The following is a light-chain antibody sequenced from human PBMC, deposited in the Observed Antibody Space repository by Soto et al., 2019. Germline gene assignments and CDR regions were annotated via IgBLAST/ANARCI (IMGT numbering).Light chain of an antibody. CDR3: AAWDDSLTGSV. CDR1: NSDVGSSNL. V-gene: IGLV2-14*02. CDR2: EVT. Sequence: QSVLTQPASVSGSPGQSITISCTGTNSDVGSSNLVSWYQQHPGKAPKLMIYEVTKRPSGDSIRFSGSKSGSSASLAISGLQSEDEADYYCAAWDDSLTGSVFGGGTKLTVL. J-gene: IGLJ2*01.